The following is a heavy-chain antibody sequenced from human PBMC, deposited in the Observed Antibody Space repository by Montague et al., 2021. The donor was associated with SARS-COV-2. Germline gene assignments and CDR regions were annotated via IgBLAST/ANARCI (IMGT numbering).Heavy chain of an antibody. CDR2: ISSSSSYI. J-gene: IGHJ4*02. Sequence: SLRLSCAASGFTFSSYSMNWVRQAPGKGLEWVSSISSSSSYIYYADSVKGRFTIPRDNAKNSLYLQMNSLRAEDTAVYYCARGGYYYDSSAPPDYWGQGTLVTVSS. CDR1: GFTFSSYS. D-gene: IGHD3-22*01. CDR3: ARGGYYYDSSAPPDY. V-gene: IGHV3-21*01.